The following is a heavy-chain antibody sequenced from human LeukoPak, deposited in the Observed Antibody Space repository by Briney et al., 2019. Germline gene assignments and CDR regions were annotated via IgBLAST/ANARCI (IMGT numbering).Heavy chain of an antibody. CDR2: IYHSGST. V-gene: IGHV4-38-2*02. J-gene: IGHJ4*02. CDR3: ARGGVVTMELDY. Sequence: SETLSLTCTVSGYSISSGYYWGWIRQPPGKGLEWIGSIYHSGSTYYNPSLKSRVTISVDTSKNQFSLKLSSVTATDTAMYYCARGGVVTMELDYWGQGTLVTVSS. CDR1: GYSISSGYY. D-gene: IGHD4/OR15-4a*01.